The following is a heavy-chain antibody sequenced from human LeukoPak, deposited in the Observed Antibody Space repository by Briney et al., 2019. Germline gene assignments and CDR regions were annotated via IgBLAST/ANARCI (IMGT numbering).Heavy chain of an antibody. D-gene: IGHD2-2*01. J-gene: IGHJ4*02. CDR2: INHSGST. V-gene: IGHV4-34*01. CDR3: ARNDAMTSNEKPYYFDY. Sequence: SETLSLTCAVYGGSFSGYYWSWIRQPPGKGLEWIGEINHSGSTNYNPSLQSRVTISVDTSKNQFSLKLSSVTAADTAVYYCARNDAMTSNEKPYYFDYWGQGTLVTVSS. CDR1: GGSFSGYY.